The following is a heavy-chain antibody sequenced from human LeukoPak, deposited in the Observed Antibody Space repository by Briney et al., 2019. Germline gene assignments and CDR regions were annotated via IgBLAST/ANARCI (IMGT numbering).Heavy chain of an antibody. D-gene: IGHD1-26*01. Sequence: KSSETLSLTCTVSGGSISSYYWSWIRQPPGKGLEWIGYIYYSGSTNYNPSLKSRVTISVDTSKNQFSLRLTSVNAADTALYFCTRRGSGNGGTYAGMDVWGPGTSVTVSS. CDR1: GGSISSYY. V-gene: IGHV4-59*08. CDR2: IYYSGST. J-gene: IGHJ6*02. CDR3: TRRGSGNGGTYAGMDV.